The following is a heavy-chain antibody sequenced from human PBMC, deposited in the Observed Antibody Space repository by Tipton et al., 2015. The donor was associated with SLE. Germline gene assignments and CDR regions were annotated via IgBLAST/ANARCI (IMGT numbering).Heavy chain of an antibody. Sequence: TLSLTCTVSGGSISSYYWSWIRQPPGKGLEWIGYTYHSGSSYYNSSLKSRVTISVDRSKNQFSLRLSSVTAADTAVYYCARGVRGTYYYYYYYMDVWGKGTTVTVSS. V-gene: IGHV4-59*12. D-gene: IGHD3-10*01. J-gene: IGHJ6*03. CDR1: GGSISSYY. CDR2: TYHSGSS. CDR3: ARGVRGTYYYYYYYMDV.